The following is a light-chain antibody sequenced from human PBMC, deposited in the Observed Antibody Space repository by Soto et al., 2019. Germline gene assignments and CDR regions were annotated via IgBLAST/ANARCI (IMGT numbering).Light chain of an antibody. CDR2: EVS. J-gene: IGLJ3*02. CDR3: SSYTSSSTWV. CDR1: SSDVGGYNY. V-gene: IGLV2-14*01. Sequence: QSVLTQPASVSGSPGQSITISCTGTSSDVGGYNYDSWYQQHPGKAPKLLIYEVSNRPSGVSNRFSGSKSGNTASLTISGLQAEDEADYYCSSYTSSSTWVFGGGTKLTVL.